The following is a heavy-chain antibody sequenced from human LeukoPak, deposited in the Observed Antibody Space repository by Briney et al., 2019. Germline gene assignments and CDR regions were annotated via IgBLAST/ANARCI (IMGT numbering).Heavy chain of an antibody. J-gene: IGHJ6*02. D-gene: IGHD1-14*01. V-gene: IGHV1-69*04. Sequence: SVKVSCKASGGTFSSYAISWVRQAPGQGLEWMGRIIPILGIANYAQKFQGRVTITADKSTSTAYMELSSLRSEDTAVYYCARTPNRGPPTIYYDYYYGMDVWGQGTTVTVSS. CDR1: GGTFSSYA. CDR2: IIPILGIA. CDR3: ARTPNRGPPTIYYDYYYGMDV.